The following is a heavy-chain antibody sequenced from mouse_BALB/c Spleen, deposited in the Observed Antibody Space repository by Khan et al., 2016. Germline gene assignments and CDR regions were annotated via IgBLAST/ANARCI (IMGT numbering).Heavy chain of an antibody. D-gene: IGHD2-2*01. CDR2: IWGGGTT. J-gene: IGHJ3*01. CDR3: AKVDYCGSDGALFAY. V-gene: IGHV2-5-1*01. Sequence: QVQLKQSGPSLVQPSQSLSINCIVSGFSLTTYAVHWVRQSPGKGLEWLGVIWGGGTTDYNAAFMSRLSITKDNYKSQVFFKMNSMESDDTAIYYCAKVDYCGSDGALFAYWGQGSLVTVST. CDR1: GFSLTTYA.